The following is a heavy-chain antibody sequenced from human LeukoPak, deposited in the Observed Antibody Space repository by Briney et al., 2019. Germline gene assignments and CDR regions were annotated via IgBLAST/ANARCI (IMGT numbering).Heavy chain of an antibody. V-gene: IGHV3-48*03. Sequence: GGSLRLSCAASGFTFSSYEMNWVRQAPGKGLEWVSYISSSGSTIYYADSVKGRFTISRDNAKNSLYLQMNSLRAEDTAVYYCARDLGWDDYGGNPIYAFDIWGQGTMVTVSS. CDR3: ARDLGWDDYGGNPIYAFDI. J-gene: IGHJ3*02. D-gene: IGHD4-23*01. CDR2: ISSSGSTI. CDR1: GFTFSSYE.